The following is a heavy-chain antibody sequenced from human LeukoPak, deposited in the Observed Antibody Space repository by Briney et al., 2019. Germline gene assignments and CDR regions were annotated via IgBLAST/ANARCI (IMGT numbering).Heavy chain of an antibody. CDR3: ARVPPTMVRGVIDIWAFDI. D-gene: IGHD3-10*01. J-gene: IGHJ3*02. V-gene: IGHV4-31*03. CDR1: GGSISSGGYY. CDR2: IYYSGST. Sequence: SQTLSLTCTVSGGSISSGGYYWSWIRQHPGKGLEWIGCIYYSGSTYYNPSLKSRVTISVDTSKNQFSLKLSSVTAADTAVYYCARVPPTMVRGVIDIWAFDIWGQGTMVTVSS.